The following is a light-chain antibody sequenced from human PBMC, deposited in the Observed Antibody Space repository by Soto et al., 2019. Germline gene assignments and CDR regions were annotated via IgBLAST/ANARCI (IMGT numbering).Light chain of an antibody. Sequence: QSALTQPASVSGSPGQSITISCTGTSSDVGAYNAVSWYQQHPGKIPKLMIYEVTYRPSGVSDRFSGSKSGNTASLTLSGLQAEDEADYYCSSFTISSTYVFGGGTKVTVL. CDR2: EVT. V-gene: IGLV2-14*01. CDR3: SSFTISSTYV. CDR1: SSDVGAYNA. J-gene: IGLJ1*01.